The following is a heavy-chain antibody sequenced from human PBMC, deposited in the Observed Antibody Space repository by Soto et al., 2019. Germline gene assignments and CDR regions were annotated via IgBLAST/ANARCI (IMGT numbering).Heavy chain of an antibody. V-gene: IGHV3-30-3*01. CDR2: ISKDGGTQ. CDR1: GFTFTRHV. D-gene: IGHD3-3*01. J-gene: IGHJ6*02. Sequence: PGGSLRLSCVASGFTFTRHVIHWVRLAPGKGLEWVAAISKDGGTQYYTDSVKGRLTISRDNSKNTVSLQMNSLRAEDTAVYYCARDRYSYYDFWSGYLPYYYFGMDVWGQGTTVTRLL. CDR3: ARDRYSYYDFWSGYLPYYYFGMDV.